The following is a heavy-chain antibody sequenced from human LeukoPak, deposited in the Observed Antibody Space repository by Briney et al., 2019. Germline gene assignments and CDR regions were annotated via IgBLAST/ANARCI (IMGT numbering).Heavy chain of an antibody. CDR2: IHHDGSNK. J-gene: IGHJ4*02. V-gene: IGHV3-30*02. Sequence: GGSLRLSCAASGFTFSSYGMHWVRQAPGKGLDWVAFIHHDGSNKYYADSVKGRFTISRDNSKNTLYLQMNSPRAEDTAVYYCARLYDSSGHSHWGQGTLVTVSS. D-gene: IGHD3-22*01. CDR3: ARLYDSSGHSH. CDR1: GFTFSSYG.